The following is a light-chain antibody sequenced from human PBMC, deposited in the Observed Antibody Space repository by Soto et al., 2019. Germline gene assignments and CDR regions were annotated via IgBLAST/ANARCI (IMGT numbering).Light chain of an antibody. V-gene: IGKV3-15*01. J-gene: IGKJ1*01. CDR1: QSLTSN. CDR3: QQYDKWHRT. Sequence: EIVMTQSPDTLSLSPGERSTLSCRAIQSLTSNLSWYQHKPGQSPMLLIYGGSARATGIPARFSGGGSGAEYTLTIRSLQSEDFAVYYCQQYDKWHRTFGTGTKVDIK. CDR2: GGS.